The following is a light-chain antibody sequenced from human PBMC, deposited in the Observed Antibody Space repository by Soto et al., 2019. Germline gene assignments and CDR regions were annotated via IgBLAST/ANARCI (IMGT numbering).Light chain of an antibody. Sequence: DSQMTQNKSSLSASVGDRVTITCRASQSISSYLNWYQQKPGKAPKLLIYAASSLQSGVPSRFSGSGSDTEFTLTIISLQPEDFASYYCQLSNYFPLSFGGVSKVDIK. V-gene: IGKV1-39*01. CDR3: QLSNYFPLS. CDR1: QSISSY. J-gene: IGKJ4*01. CDR2: AAS.